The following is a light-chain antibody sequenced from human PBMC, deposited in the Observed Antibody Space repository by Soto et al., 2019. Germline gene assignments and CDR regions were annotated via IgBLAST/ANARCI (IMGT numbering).Light chain of an antibody. J-gene: IGKJ1*01. CDR1: QRISISY. CDR3: QQYVSSPWA. Sequence: EIVLTQSPGTLSLSAGERATLSCRASQRISISYLAWYQQRPGQAPSLLIYAASTRATGVPARFTGSGSGTDFTLTISRLEPEDFAVYYCQQYVSSPWAFGQGTKVDI. V-gene: IGKV3-20*01. CDR2: AAS.